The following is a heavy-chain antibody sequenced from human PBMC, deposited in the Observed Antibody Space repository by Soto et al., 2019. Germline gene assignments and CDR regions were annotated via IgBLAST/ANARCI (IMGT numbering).Heavy chain of an antibody. D-gene: IGHD3-22*01. Sequence: SETLSLTCTVSGGSISSGDYYWSWIRQPPGKGLEWIGYVSSTGSTNYNPSLKSRLTMSLDTSTNEVSLSLTSVTAADAAVYFCARFSPPRKSYDSNPGWFDPWGQGIMVTVSS. V-gene: IGHV4-61*08. CDR3: ARFSPPRKSYDSNPGWFDP. CDR2: VSSTGST. CDR1: GGSISSGDYY. J-gene: IGHJ5*02.